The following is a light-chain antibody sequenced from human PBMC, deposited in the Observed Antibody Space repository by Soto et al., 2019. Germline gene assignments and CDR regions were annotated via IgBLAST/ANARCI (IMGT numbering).Light chain of an antibody. Sequence: QSALTQPASVSGSPGQSITISCTGTGSDVGAYKYVSWYQQHPGQAPKLMIYEVSNRPSGVSNRFSGSKSGNTASLTISGLQAEDEADYYCSSHTSSSTVYVFGTGTKLTVL. V-gene: IGLV2-14*01. CDR1: GSDVGAYKY. CDR2: EVS. J-gene: IGLJ1*01. CDR3: SSHTSSSTVYV.